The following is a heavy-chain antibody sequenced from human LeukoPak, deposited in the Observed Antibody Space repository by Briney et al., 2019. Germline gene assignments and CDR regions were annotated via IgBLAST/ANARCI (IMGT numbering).Heavy chain of an antibody. CDR2: MNPNSGNT. CDR3: ARGGRHYDILAGIEWELDY. V-gene: IGHV1-8*01. D-gene: IGHD3-9*01. Sequence: ASVKVSCKASGYTFTSYDINWVRQATGQGLEWMGWMNPNSGNTGYAQKFQGRVTMTRNTSISTAYMELSSLRSEDTAVYYCARGGRHYDILAGIEWELDYWGQGTLVTVSS. CDR1: GYTFTSYD. J-gene: IGHJ4*02.